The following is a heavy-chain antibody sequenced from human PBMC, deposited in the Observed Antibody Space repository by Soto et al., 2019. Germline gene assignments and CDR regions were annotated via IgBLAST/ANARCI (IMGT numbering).Heavy chain of an antibody. CDR3: ARQYGGSYADY. V-gene: IGHV4-59*08. Sequence: QVQLQESGPGLVKPSETLSLTCTVSGGSIGSYYWSWIRQPPGKGLEWIGYIYYSGSTNYNPSLKSQVTISVDTSKNQFSLKLSSVTAADTAVYYCARQYGGSYADYWGQGTLVTVSS. CDR2: IYYSGST. J-gene: IGHJ4*02. CDR1: GGSIGSYY. D-gene: IGHD1-26*01.